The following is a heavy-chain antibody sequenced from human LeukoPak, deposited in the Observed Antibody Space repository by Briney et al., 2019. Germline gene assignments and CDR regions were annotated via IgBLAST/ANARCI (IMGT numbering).Heavy chain of an antibody. CDR2: ISGSGGST. CDR3: AKDGSGGVFGMDV. V-gene: IGHV3-23*01. J-gene: IGHJ6*02. Sequence: PGGSLRLSCAASGFTFSSYAMNWVRQAPGKGLEWVSAISGSGGSTYYADSGKGRFTISRDNSKNTLYLQMNSLRAEDTAVYYCAKDGSGGVFGMDVWGQGTTVTVSS. CDR1: GFTFSSYA. D-gene: IGHD2-15*01.